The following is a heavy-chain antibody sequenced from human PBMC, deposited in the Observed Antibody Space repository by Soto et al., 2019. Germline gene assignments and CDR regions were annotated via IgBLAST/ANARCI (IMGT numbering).Heavy chain of an antibody. CDR1: GFTFGDYA. CDR2: IRSKAYGGTT. Sequence: GGSLRLSCTASGFTFGDYAMSWFRQAPGKGLEWVGFIRSKAYGGTTEYAASVKGRFTISRDDSKSIAHLQMNSLKTEDTAVYYCTRDSPYYYDSSGYYPFDYWGHGTLVTVSS. J-gene: IGHJ4*01. V-gene: IGHV3-49*03. D-gene: IGHD3-22*01. CDR3: TRDSPYYYDSSGYYPFDY.